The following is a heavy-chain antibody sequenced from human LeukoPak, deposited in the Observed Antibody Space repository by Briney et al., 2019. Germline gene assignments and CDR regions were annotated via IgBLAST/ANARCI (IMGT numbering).Heavy chain of an antibody. CDR2: IFGSGIDT. V-gene: IGHV3-NL1*01. J-gene: IGHJ4*02. D-gene: IGHD3-10*01. Sequence: GGSLRLSCAASGFTFSSYGMHWVRQAPGKGLEWVSSIFGSGIDTQYADSVKGRFTISRDNSKNTLYLEMNSLRPEDTAIYYCAKDLISPRSVGSSEKLDYWGQGTLVTVSS. CDR1: GFTFSSYG. CDR3: AKDLISPRSVGSSEKLDY.